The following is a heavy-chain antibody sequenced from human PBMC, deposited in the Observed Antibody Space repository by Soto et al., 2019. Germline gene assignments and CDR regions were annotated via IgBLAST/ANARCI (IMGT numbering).Heavy chain of an antibody. CDR2: IYYSGST. J-gene: IGHJ4*02. V-gene: IGHV4-39*01. CDR1: GCSISSSSYY. Sequence: XETLSLTCAVSGCSISSSSYYWGWIRQPPGKGLEWIGSIYYSGSTYYNPSLKSRVTISVDTSKNQFSLKLSSVTAADTAVYYCARQAKPADYWGQGNLVTVSS. CDR3: ARQAKPADY.